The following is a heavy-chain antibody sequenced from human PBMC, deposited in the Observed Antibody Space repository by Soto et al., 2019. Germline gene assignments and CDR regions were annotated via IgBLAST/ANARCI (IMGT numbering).Heavy chain of an antibody. V-gene: IGHV3-23*01. CDR1: GVTFSPYA. D-gene: IGHD4-4*01. J-gene: IGHJ4*02. Sequence: GGALRLSCAASGVTFSPYAMRVGRQAPGKGLEWVSAISGSGGSTYYADSVKGRFTISRDNSKNTLYLQMNSLRAEDTAVYYCAKNNTASYKNYTLSRGQAPPITV. CDR2: ISGSGGST. CDR3: AKNNTASYKNYTLS.